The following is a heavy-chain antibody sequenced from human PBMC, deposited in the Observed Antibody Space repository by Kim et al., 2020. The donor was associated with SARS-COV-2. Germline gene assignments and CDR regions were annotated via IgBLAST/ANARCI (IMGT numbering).Heavy chain of an antibody. CDR2: INAFGAST. Sequence: GGSLRLSCAASGFTFSGYAMGWVRQAPVKGLQWVSSINAFGASTYYADSVKGRFTISRENSKNTLYLQMASLRAEDTAIYYCAKVGLGYCGGNSCYNLDYWGQGTLVTVSS. CDR1: GFTFSGYA. V-gene: IGHV3-23*01. CDR3: AKVGLGYCGGNSCYNLDY. J-gene: IGHJ4*02. D-gene: IGHD2-15*01.